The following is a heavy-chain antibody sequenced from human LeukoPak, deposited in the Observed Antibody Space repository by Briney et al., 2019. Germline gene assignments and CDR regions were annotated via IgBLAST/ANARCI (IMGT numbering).Heavy chain of an antibody. CDR2: ISTSSSYI. J-gene: IGHJ3*02. CDR3: ASFEFLHDNSGDAFDI. Sequence: PGGSLRLSCAASGFTFSSYTMNWVREAPGEGLEWVSSISTSSSYIYYADSVKGRFTISRDNAKNSLYLQMNSLRAEDTAVYYCASFEFLHDNSGDAFDIWGQGTMVTVSS. CDR1: GFTFSSYT. D-gene: IGHD3-22*01. V-gene: IGHV3-21*01.